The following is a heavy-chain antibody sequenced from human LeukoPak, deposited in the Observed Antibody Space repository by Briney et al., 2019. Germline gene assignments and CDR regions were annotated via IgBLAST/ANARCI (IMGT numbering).Heavy chain of an antibody. CDR3: ARGGRVAARSFDY. D-gene: IGHD2-15*01. Sequence: GGSLRLSCAASGFTFSSYSMHWVRQAPGKGLEWVAYISSSSSTIYYADSVKGRFTISRDNAKNALYLQMNSLRAEDTAVYYCARGGRVAARSFDYWGQGTLVTVSS. CDR2: ISSSSSTI. CDR1: GFTFSSYS. V-gene: IGHV3-48*04. J-gene: IGHJ4*02.